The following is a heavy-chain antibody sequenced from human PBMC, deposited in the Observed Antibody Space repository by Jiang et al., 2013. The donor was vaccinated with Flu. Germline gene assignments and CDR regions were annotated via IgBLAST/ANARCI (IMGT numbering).Heavy chain of an antibody. CDR1: GGTFSSYA. CDR2: IIPIFGTA. V-gene: IGHV1-69*01. Sequence: VQLVESGAEVKKPGSSVKVSCKASGGTFSSYAISWVRQAPGQGLEWMGGIIPIFGTANYAQKFQGRVTITADESTSTAYMELSSLRSEDTAVYYCARDSPQWPTFYFDYWGQGTLVTVSS. J-gene: IGHJ4*02. CDR3: ARDSPQWPTFYFDY. D-gene: IGHD2/OR15-2a*01.